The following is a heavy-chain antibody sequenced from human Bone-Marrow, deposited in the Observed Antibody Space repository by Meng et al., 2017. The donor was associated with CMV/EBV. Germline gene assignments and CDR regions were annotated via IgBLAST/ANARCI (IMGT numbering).Heavy chain of an antibody. J-gene: IGHJ4*02. CDR1: GFTFSRYS. D-gene: IGHD4-17*01. CDR2: ISRSSDYI. CDR3: ARVKDGDYHSFDY. Sequence: GGSLRLSCAASGFTFSRYSMNWVRQAPGKGLEWVSYISRSSDYIYYVDSVKGRFTISRDNAENSLYLQMNSLRAEDTAVYYCARVKDGDYHSFDYWGQGTLVTVSS. V-gene: IGHV3-21*06.